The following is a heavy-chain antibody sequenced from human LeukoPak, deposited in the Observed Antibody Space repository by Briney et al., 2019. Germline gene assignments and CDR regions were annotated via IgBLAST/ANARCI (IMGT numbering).Heavy chain of an antibody. CDR1: GFSVSSIY. V-gene: IGHV3-53*01. J-gene: IGHJ4*02. CDR2: IYSGGST. Sequence: PGGSLRLSCTASGFSVSSIYMAWVRQAPGKGLEFVSIIYSGGSTSYTDSVEGRFTMSSDNSKNTLYLQMNSLRAEDTAVYYCTRLTWNYFFDNWGQGTLVTVSS. D-gene: IGHD3-10*01. CDR3: TRLTWNYFFDN.